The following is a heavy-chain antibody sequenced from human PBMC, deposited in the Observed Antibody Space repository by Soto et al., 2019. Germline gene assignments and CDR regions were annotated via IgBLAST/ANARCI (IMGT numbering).Heavy chain of an antibody. J-gene: IGHJ6*04. CDR2: TKSDGSGT. V-gene: IGHV3-74*01. D-gene: IGHD3-10*01. CDR1: GFTFSNNW. CDR3: ARGGFDYGPGRMDV. Sequence: EVQLVESGGGLFQPGGPLTLSCTASGFTFSNNWMHGFRQAPGKGWLWVSVTKSDGSGTSYTDSVKGRFTISRDNAYNTLYLQMSNLRAEDTAVYYCARGGFDYGPGRMDVWGKGTTVIVSS.